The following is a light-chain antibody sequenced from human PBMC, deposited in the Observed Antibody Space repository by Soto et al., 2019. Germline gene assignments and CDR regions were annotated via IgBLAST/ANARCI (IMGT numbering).Light chain of an antibody. V-gene: IGKV1-5*01. Sequence: DIQMTQSPSTLSASVGDRVTITCRASQSISRSLAWYQQKPGKAPNLLIYDASSLEVGVPSRFSGSGFGTEFTLTITNLQPADFATYYCQQYSDFLISFGPGTTVDLK. CDR2: DAS. J-gene: IGKJ3*01. CDR1: QSISRS. CDR3: QQYSDFLIS.